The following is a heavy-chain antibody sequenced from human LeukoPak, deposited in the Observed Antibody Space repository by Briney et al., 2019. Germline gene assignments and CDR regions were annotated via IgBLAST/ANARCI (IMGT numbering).Heavy chain of an antibody. V-gene: IGHV4-59*01. CDR3: ARVNWNYVGYYYYYMDV. CDR1: GGSISSYY. D-gene: IGHD1-7*01. CDR2: IYYSGST. Sequence: SETLSLTCTVSGGSISSYYWSWIRQPPGKGLEWIGYIYYSGSTNYNPSLKSRVTISADTSKNQFSLKLSSVTAADTAVYYCARVNWNYVGYYYYYMDVWGKGTTVTVSS. J-gene: IGHJ6*03.